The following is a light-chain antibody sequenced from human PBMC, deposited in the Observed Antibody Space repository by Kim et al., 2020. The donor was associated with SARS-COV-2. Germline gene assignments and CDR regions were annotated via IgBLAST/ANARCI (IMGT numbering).Light chain of an antibody. V-gene: IGKV1-5*03. Sequence: DIQMTQSPSTLSASLGDRVTITCRASESIPRWLAWYQQKPGKAPKLLIYETSNLEGGVSSRFSGSGSETEFTLTISSLQPDDIATYYCQHYNSYPWTFGQGTKVDIK. CDR3: QHYNSYPWT. J-gene: IGKJ1*01. CDR1: ESIPRW. CDR2: ETS.